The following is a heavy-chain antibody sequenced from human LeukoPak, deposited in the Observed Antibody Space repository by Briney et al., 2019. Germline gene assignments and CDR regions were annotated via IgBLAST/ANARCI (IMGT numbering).Heavy chain of an antibody. V-gene: IGHV3-30*18. CDR2: MSFDGSDK. CDR1: GFPFTSFG. CDR3: AKDTQLAQWLVDY. Sequence: GGSLRLSCAASGFPFTSFGIHWVRQAPGKGLDWVAVMSFDGSDKYYADSVKGRFTISRDNSKNTVYLQMNSLRAEDTAVYYCAKDTQLAQWLVDYWGQGTVVTVTS. J-gene: IGHJ4*02. D-gene: IGHD6-19*01.